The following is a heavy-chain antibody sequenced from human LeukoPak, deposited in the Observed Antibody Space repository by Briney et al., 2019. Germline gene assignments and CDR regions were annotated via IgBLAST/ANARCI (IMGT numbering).Heavy chain of an antibody. V-gene: IGHV1-3*01. Sequence: GASVKVSCKASRYPFTSCAMHWVRQAPGQRLEWMGWIHVGNGNTEYSQKFQGRVTITRDTPATTTYMELSSLKSEDTAVYYCARVDGSGPNAPNDCWGQGSLVTVSS. J-gene: IGHJ4*02. CDR3: ARVDGSGPNAPNDC. CDR1: RYPFTSCA. CDR2: IHVGNGNT. D-gene: IGHD3-10*01.